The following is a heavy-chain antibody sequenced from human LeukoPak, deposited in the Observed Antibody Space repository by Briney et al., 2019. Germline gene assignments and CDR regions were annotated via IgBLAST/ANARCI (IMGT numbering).Heavy chain of an antibody. D-gene: IGHD6-19*01. J-gene: IGHJ5*02. CDR2: TYYRSKWYN. CDR3: ARDLASSGWFPNWFDP. Sequence: PSQTLSLTCAISGDSFSSNSAAWNWIRQSPSRGLEWLGRTYYRSKWYNDYAVSVKSRITINPDTSKNQFSLQLNSVTPEDTAVYYCARDLASSGWFPNWFDPWGQGTLVTVSS. V-gene: IGHV6-1*01. CDR1: GDSFSSNSAA.